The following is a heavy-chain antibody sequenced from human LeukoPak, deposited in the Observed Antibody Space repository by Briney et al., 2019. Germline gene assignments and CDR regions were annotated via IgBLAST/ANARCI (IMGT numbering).Heavy chain of an antibody. Sequence: GASVKVSCKASGCTFSSYAISWVRQAPGQGLEWMGRIIPILGIANYAQKFQGRVTITADKSTSTAYMELSSLSAEDTAVYYCARGTEDHLPFDYWGQGTLVTVSS. CDR1: GCTFSSYA. V-gene: IGHV1-69*04. CDR2: IIPILGIA. J-gene: IGHJ4*02. CDR3: ARGTEDHLPFDY.